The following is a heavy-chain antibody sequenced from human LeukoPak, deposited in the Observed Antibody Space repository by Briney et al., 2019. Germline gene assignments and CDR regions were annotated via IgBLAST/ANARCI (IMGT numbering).Heavy chain of an antibody. Sequence: PWGSLRLSCAASGFTFNSYTMNWVRQAPGKGLESVSSIRSNSRGINYADSVKGRFTISRDNDKNTVFLEMNSLRAEDTAVYYCARDGASIDDQYYGLDVWGQGTTVTVSS. J-gene: IGHJ6*02. V-gene: IGHV3-21*06. D-gene: IGHD1-1*01. CDR3: ARDGASIDDQYYGLDV. CDR2: IRSNSRGI. CDR1: GFTFNSYT.